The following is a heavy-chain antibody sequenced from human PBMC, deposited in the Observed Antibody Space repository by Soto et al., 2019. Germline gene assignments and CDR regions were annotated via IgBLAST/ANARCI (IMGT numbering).Heavy chain of an antibody. J-gene: IGHJ6*02. Sequence: PXETLSLTCTVSGGSITSGGYSWTWIRQSPGKGLEWIGYTYQSGSAYYNPSLKSRVTISVDRSKNQFSLNLTSVTAADTAVYYCARDYYGMDVWGQGTTVTVSS. CDR1: GGSITSGGYS. V-gene: IGHV4-30-2*06. CDR2: TYQSGSA. CDR3: ARDYYGMDV.